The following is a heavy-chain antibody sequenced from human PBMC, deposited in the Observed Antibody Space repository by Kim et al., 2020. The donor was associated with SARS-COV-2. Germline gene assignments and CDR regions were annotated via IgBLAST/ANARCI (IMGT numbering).Heavy chain of an antibody. V-gene: IGHV3-23*01. CDR2: T. Sequence: TYYADSVKGRFTVSRDNSKNTLYLQMNSLRADDTAVYYCAKVQPFSFDYWGQGTLVTVSS. CDR3: AKVQPFSFDY. J-gene: IGHJ4*02.